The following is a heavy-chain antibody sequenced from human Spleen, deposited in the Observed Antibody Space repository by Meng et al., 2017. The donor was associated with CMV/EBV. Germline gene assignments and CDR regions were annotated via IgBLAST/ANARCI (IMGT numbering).Heavy chain of an antibody. Sequence: GESLKISCAASGFTFSSYAMHWVRQAPGKGLEWVAVISYDGSNKYYADSVKGRFTISRDNSQNTLYLQMHSLRADDTAVYYCAREVGEGYWGQGAVVTVSS. CDR1: GFTFSSYA. CDR3: AREVGEGY. CDR2: ISYDGSNK. V-gene: IGHV3-30*04. D-gene: IGHD3-16*01. J-gene: IGHJ4*02.